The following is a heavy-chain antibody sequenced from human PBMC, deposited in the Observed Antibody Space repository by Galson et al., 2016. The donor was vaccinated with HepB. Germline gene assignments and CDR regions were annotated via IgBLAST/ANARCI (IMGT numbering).Heavy chain of an antibody. CDR1: GYTFTGYY. V-gene: IGHV1-2*04. CDR3: ARERGSYLG. Sequence: SVKVSCKASGYTFTGYYIHWVRQAPGQGLVWMGRINPNSGGTKYAQKCQGWVTMTRDSSISTAYMELGRLRSDDTAVYYCARERGSYLGWGQGTLVTGSS. CDR2: INPNSGGT. J-gene: IGHJ4*02. D-gene: IGHD1-26*01.